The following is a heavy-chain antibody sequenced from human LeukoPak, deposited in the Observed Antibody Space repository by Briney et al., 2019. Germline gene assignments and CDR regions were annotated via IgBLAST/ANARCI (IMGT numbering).Heavy chain of an antibody. CDR3: ASPRGEDYGYFDY. CDR1: GFTFSSYW. V-gene: IGHV3-7*01. D-gene: IGHD4-17*01. J-gene: IGHJ4*02. CDR2: IKQDGSEK. Sequence: GGSLRLSCAASGFTFSSYWMSWVRQAPGKGLEWVANIKQDGSEKYYVDSVKGRFTISRDNANNSLYLQMNSLRAEDTAVYYCASPRGEDYGYFDYWGQGTLVTVSS.